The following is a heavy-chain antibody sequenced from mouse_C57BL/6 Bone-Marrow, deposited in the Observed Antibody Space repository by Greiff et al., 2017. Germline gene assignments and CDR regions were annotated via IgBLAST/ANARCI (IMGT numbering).Heavy chain of an antibody. CDR3: TTLPLIYYGNPYYAMDY. Sequence: VQLQQSGAELVRPGASVKLSCTASGFNIKDDYMHWVKQRPEQGLEWIGWIDPEKGDPEYASKFQGKATITADTSSNTAYLQLSSLTSEDTAVYYCTTLPLIYYGNPYYAMDYWGQGTSVTVSS. CDR1: GFNIKDDY. J-gene: IGHJ4*01. D-gene: IGHD2-1*01. V-gene: IGHV14-4*01. CDR2: IDPEKGDP.